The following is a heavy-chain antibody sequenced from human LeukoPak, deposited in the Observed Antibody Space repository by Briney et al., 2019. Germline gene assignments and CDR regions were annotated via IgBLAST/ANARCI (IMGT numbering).Heavy chain of an antibody. CDR2: INPNSGGT. J-gene: IGHJ5*02. CDR1: GYTFTGYY. V-gene: IGHV1-2*02. D-gene: IGHD3-22*01. CDR3: ARRSYYDINTFDP. Sequence: ASVKVSCKASGYTFTGYYLHWVRQAPGQGLEWMGWINPNSGGTNYAQKFQGRVTMTRDTSISTAYMELSRLRSDDTAVCYCARRSYYDINTFDPWGQGTLVTVSS.